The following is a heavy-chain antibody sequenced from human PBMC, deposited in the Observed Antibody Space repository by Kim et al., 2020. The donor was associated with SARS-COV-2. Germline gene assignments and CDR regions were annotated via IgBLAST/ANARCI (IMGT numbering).Heavy chain of an antibody. CDR2: IYYSGST. D-gene: IGHD3-3*01. CDR3: ARSVYLTDRKVLEWFPLDAFDI. J-gene: IGHJ3*02. V-gene: IGHV4-31*03. Sequence: SETLSLTCTVSGGSISSGGYYWSWIRQHPGKGLEWIGYIYYSGSTYYNPSLKSRVTISVDTSKNQFSLKLSSVTAADTAVYYCARSVYLTDRKVLEWFPLDAFDIWGQGTMVTVSS. CDR1: GGSISSGGYY.